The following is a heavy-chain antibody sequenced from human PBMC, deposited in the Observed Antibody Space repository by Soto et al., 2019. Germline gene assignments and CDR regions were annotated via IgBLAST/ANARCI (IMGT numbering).Heavy chain of an antibody. CDR1: SVSNAW. V-gene: IGHV3-15*07. CDR2: IKSKTDGGTT. Sequence: SVSNAWMNWVRQAPGKGLEWVGRIKSKTDGGTTDYAAPVKGRFTISRDDSKNTLYLQMNSLKTEDTAVYYCTTTLYWYFDLWGRGTLVTVSS. CDR3: TTTLYWYFDL. J-gene: IGHJ2*01.